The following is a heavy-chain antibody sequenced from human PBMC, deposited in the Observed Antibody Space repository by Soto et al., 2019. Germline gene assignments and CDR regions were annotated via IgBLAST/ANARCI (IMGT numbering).Heavy chain of an antibody. V-gene: IGHV1-46*01. CDR1: GYTFTSYY. D-gene: IGHD2-2*01. Sequence: QVQLVQSGAEVKKPGASVKVSCKASGYTFTSYYMHWVRQAPGQGLEWMGIINPSGGSTSYPQKFQGRVTMTRDTSTSTVYMELSSLRSEDTAVYYCARVYCSSTSCSNWFDPWGQGTLVTVSS. CDR3: ARVYCSSTSCSNWFDP. J-gene: IGHJ5*02. CDR2: INPSGGST.